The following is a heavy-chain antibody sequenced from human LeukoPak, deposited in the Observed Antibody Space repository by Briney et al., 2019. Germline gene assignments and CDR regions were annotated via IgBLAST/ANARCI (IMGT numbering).Heavy chain of an antibody. CDR2: IIPIFGTA. CDR3: AREGDSSSPFDY. CDR1: GGTFSSYT. J-gene: IGHJ4*02. D-gene: IGHD6-6*01. V-gene: IGHV1-69*01. Sequence: SVKVSCKASGGTFSSYTISSVRQAPGQGLEWMGGIIPIFGTANYAQKFQGRVTITADESTSTAYMELSSLRSEDTAVYYCAREGDSSSPFDYWGQGTLVTVSS.